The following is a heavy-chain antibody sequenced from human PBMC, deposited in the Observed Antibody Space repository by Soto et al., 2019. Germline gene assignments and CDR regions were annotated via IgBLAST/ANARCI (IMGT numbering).Heavy chain of an antibody. CDR3: AGGVDTAIDLA. V-gene: IGHV1-69*13. Sequence: SVKVSGKASGGTFSSYAISWVRQAPGRGLEWMGGIIPIFGTANYAQKFQGRVTITADESTSTAYMELSSLRSEDTAVYYCAGGVDTAIDLAWGQGTLVTVSS. CDR1: GGTFSSYA. D-gene: IGHD5-18*01. J-gene: IGHJ4*02. CDR2: IIPIFGTA.